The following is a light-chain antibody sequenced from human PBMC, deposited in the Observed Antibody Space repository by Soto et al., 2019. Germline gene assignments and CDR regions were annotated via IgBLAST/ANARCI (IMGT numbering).Light chain of an antibody. CDR2: GAS. Sequence: DIVLTQSPGTLSLSPGERATLSCRASQTVSSGYLAWYQQKHGQAPRLLIYGASSRATGIPDRFSGSGSGTDFTLPISRLEPDDFAVYYCQQYSRSPPTFGHGTKVDIK. CDR1: QTVSSGY. V-gene: IGKV3-20*01. J-gene: IGKJ1*01. CDR3: QQYSRSPPT.